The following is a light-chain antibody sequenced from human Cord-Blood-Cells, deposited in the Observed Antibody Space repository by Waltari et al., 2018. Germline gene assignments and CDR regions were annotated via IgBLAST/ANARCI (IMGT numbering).Light chain of an antibody. CDR3: QQYDNPPIT. V-gene: IGKV1-33*01. CDR1: QDISNY. Sequence: DIQMPQSPSSLSASVGDRVTITCQASQDISNYLNWYQQKPGKAPKLLIYDASNLETGVPSRFSGSGSVTDFTFTISSLHTEDIATYYCQQYDNPPITFGQGTRLEIK. CDR2: DAS. J-gene: IGKJ5*01.